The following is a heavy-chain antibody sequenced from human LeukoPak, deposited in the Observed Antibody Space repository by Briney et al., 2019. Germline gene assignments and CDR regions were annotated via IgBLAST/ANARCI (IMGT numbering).Heavy chain of an antibody. V-gene: IGHV3-30*14. J-gene: IGHJ5*02. CDR3: ARDRLVVT. CDR2: ISYDGSNK. D-gene: IGHD2-21*01. Sequence: GSLRLSCAASGFTFISYAMHWVRQAPGKGLEWVAVISYDGSNKYYADSVKGRFTISRDNSKNTLYLQMNSLRAEDTAVYYCARDRLVVTWGQGTLVTVSS. CDR1: GFTFISYA.